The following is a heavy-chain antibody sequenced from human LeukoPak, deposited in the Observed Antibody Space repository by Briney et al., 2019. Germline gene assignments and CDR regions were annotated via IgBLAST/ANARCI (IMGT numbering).Heavy chain of an antibody. CDR3: AREGGIAAAPFQH. CDR2: IWYDGSNK. D-gene: IGHD6-13*01. V-gene: IGHV3-33*01. J-gene: IGHJ1*01. CDR1: GFTFSSYG. Sequence: GGSLRLSCAASGFTFSSYGMHWVRQAPGKGLEWVAVIWYDGSNKYYADSVKGRFTISRDNSKNTLYLQMNSLRAEDTAVYYCAREGGIAAAPFQHWGQGTLVTVSS.